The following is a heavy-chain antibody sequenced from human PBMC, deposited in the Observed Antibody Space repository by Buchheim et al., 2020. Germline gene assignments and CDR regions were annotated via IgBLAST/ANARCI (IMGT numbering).Heavy chain of an antibody. CDR2: ISSSSSYT. Sequence: QVQLVESGGGLVKPGGSLRLSCAASGFTFSDYYMSWIRQAPGKGLEWVSYISSSSSYTNYADSVKGRFIIFSDNAKHLLYLQMNSLRAEDTAVYYCARDLTMVRGDAEYDYWGQGTL. CDR3: ARDLTMVRGDAEYDY. CDR1: GFTFSDYY. D-gene: IGHD3-10*01. V-gene: IGHV3-11*06. J-gene: IGHJ4*02.